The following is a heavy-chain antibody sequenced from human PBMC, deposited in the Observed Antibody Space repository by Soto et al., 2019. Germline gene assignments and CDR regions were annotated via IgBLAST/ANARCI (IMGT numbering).Heavy chain of an antibody. CDR2: ASYDGTYK. CDR3: ARGGDVLDY. J-gene: IGHJ4*02. CDR1: GFVFGGFG. V-gene: IGHV3-30*03. Sequence: QVELVESGGGVVRPGKSLTVSCTGSGFVFGGFGMHWVRQTPGKGLEWLGMASYDGTYKYFADSVKGRFTISRDNGMNTVYLQMDTLGLGDRALYYCARGGDVLDYWGRGTLVTVSS. D-gene: IGHD3-16*01.